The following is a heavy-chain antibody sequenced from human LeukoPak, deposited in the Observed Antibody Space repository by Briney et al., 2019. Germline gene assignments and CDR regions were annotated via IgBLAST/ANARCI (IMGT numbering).Heavy chain of an antibody. V-gene: IGHV1-18*01. CDR2: ISAYNGNT. CDR1: GYTFTSYG. D-gene: IGHD3-10*01. J-gene: IGHJ4*02. Sequence: ASVTVSCKASGYTFTSYGISWVRQAPGQGLEWMGWISAYNGNTNYAQKLQGRVTMTTDTSTSTAYMELRSLRSDDTAVYYCARGATSITKVRGGTVDYFDYWGQGTLVTVSS. CDR3: ARGATSITKVRGGTVDYFDY.